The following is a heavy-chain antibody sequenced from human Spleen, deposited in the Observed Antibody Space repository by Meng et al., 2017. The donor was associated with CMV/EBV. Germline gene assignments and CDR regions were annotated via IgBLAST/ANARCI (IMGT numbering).Heavy chain of an antibody. D-gene: IGHD6-19*01. Sequence: CKASGYTLTDYYIHWVRQAPGQGLEWLGRINPNSGGTNSAQKFQGRVTMTRDTSISTAYMELSRLRSDDTAVYYCASCIAVAGTSFDYWGQGTLVTVSS. CDR2: INPNSGGT. CDR1: GYTLTDYY. V-gene: IGHV1-2*06. CDR3: ASCIAVAGTSFDY. J-gene: IGHJ4*02.